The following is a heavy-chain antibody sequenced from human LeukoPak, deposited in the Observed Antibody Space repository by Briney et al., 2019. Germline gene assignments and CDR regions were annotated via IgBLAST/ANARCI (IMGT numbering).Heavy chain of an antibody. Sequence: GRSLRLSCGASGFTFSSYGMHWVRQAPGKGLEWVAVISHDGSNKYYADSVKGRFTISRDNSKNTLYPQMNSLRAEDTAAYYCAKDCEVGYCSRNWGQGTLVTVSP. CDR3: AKDCEVGYCSRN. D-gene: IGHD2-2*01. CDR2: ISHDGSNK. CDR1: GFTFSSYG. V-gene: IGHV3-30*18. J-gene: IGHJ4*02.